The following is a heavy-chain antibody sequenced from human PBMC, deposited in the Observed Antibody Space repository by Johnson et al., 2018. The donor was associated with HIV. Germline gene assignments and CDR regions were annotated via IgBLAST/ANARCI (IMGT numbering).Heavy chain of an antibody. CDR1: GFTVSSNY. Sequence: VQLVESGGGLVQPGGSLRLSCAASGFTVSSNYMSWVRQAPGKGLEWVSVIYSGGSTYYADSVKGRFTISRDNSKNTLYLQMNSLRAEDTAVYYCTRTPDTGDAFDIWGQGTMGPDAFDVWGQGTMVTVSS. CDR3: TRTPDTGDAFDIWGQGTMGPDAFDV. CDR2: IYSGGST. V-gene: IGHV3-66*01. J-gene: IGHJ3*01. D-gene: IGHD3-16*01.